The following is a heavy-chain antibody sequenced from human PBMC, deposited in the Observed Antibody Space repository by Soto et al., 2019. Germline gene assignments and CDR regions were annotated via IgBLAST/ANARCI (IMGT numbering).Heavy chain of an antibody. CDR2: IYHSGTT. CDR3: AIPGAGDFDY. D-gene: IGHD1-26*01. V-gene: IGHV4-4*02. Sequence: KTXETLSLTCAVSGSSISNTDWWSWVRQPPGKGLEWIGEIYHSGTTSCDPSLKSRVTISLDKSKSLFSLTLTSLTAVDTAVYYCAIPGAGDFDYWGQGTLVTVSS. J-gene: IGHJ4*02. CDR1: GSSISNTDW.